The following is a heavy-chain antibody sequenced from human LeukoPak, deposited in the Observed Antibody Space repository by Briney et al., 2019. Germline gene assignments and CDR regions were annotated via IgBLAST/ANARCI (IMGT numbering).Heavy chain of an antibody. Sequence: SETPSLTCTVSGGSISSSSYYWGWIRQPPGKGLEWIGSIYYSGSTYYNPSLKSRVTISVDTSKNQFSLKLSSVTAADTAVYYCAREVGATTLGGRNAFDIWGQGTMVTVSS. CDR1: GGSISSSSYY. V-gene: IGHV4-39*07. CDR2: IYYSGST. D-gene: IGHD1-26*01. CDR3: AREVGATTLGGRNAFDI. J-gene: IGHJ3*02.